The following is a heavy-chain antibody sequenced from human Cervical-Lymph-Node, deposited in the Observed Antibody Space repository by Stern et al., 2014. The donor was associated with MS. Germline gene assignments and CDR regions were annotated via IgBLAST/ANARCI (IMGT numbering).Heavy chain of an antibody. V-gene: IGHV3-33*06. J-gene: IGHJ6*02. CDR2: IWYDGSNK. D-gene: IGHD6-13*01. CDR3: AKSPSIEVSSTWSYAYGMDV. Sequence: VQLVECGGGVVQPGRSLRLSCAASGFSFSSYGMYWVRKAPGKGLEWVAVIWYDGSNKYYAESVKGRFTISRENFKKKMYVQMNSLRAEYTTVYYCAKSPSIEVSSTWSYAYGMDVWGQGTTVTVSS. CDR1: GFSFSSYG.